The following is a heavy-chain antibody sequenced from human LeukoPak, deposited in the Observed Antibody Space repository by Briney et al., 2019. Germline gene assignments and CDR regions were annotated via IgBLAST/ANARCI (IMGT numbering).Heavy chain of an antibody. CDR3: ARGYGSRNYCYYYYMDV. V-gene: IGHV4-59*01. Sequence: SETLSLTCTVSGGSISSYYWSWIRQPPGKGLEWIGYIYYSGSTNYNPSLKSRVTISVDTSKNQFSLKLSSVTAADTAVYYCARGYGSRNYCYYYYMDVWGKGTTVTISS. J-gene: IGHJ6*03. CDR1: GGSISSYY. D-gene: IGHD3-10*01. CDR2: IYYSGST.